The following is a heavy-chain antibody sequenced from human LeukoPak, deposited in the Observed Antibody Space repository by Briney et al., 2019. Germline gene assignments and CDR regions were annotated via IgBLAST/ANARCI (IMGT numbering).Heavy chain of an antibody. D-gene: IGHD3-16*01. CDR3: AKTRAWPYYFNY. CDR2: ITGTADNT. J-gene: IGHJ4*02. V-gene: IGHV3-23*01. Sequence: GGSLRLSCAASGFTFSSYAMIWVRQAPGKGLEWVSAITGTADNTYYADSVKGRFSISRDNSKNTVYLQLNSLRAEDTAVYYCAKTRAWPYYFNYWGQGTLVTVSS. CDR1: GFTFSSYA.